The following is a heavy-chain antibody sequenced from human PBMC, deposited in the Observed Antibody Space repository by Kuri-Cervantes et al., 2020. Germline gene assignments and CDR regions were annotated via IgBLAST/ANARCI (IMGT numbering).Heavy chain of an antibody. CDR2: MNPNSGNT. CDR3: ARTDCSSTSCYFYYYYMDV. D-gene: IGHD2-2*01. V-gene: IGHV1-8*01. J-gene: IGHJ6*03. Sequence: ASVKVSCKASGYTFTSYDINWVRQATGQGLEWMGWMNPNSGNTGYAQKLQGRVTMTTDTSTSTAYMELRSLRSDDTAVYYCARTDCSSTSCYFYYYYMDVWGKGTTVTVSS. CDR1: GYTFTSYD.